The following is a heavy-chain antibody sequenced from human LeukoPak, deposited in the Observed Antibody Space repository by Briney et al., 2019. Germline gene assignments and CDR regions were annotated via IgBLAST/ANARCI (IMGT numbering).Heavy chain of an antibody. Sequence: GGSLRLSCAASRFTFSSYGMHWVRQAPGKGLGWVAFIRYDGGNKNYADSVKGRFTISRDNSKNTLYLQMNSLRAEDTAVYYCAKTLRDIVVVPDAAFDYWGQRTLVTVSS. CDR2: IRYDGGNK. D-gene: IGHD2-2*01. CDR1: RFTFSSYG. V-gene: IGHV3-30*02. J-gene: IGHJ4*02. CDR3: AKTLRDIVVVPDAAFDY.